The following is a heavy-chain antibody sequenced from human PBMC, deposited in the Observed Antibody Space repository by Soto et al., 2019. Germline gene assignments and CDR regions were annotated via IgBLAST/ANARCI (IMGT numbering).Heavy chain of an antibody. CDR1: GGSISSSSYY. J-gene: IGHJ6*02. CDR3: ARGYYYYGMDV. Sequence: SETLSLTCTVSGGSISSSSYYWSWIRQPPGKGLEWIGYIYYSGSTYYNPSLKSRVTISVDTSKNQFSLKLSSVTAADTAVYYCARGYYYYGMDVWGQGTTVTVSS. CDR2: IYYSGST. V-gene: IGHV4-30-4*01.